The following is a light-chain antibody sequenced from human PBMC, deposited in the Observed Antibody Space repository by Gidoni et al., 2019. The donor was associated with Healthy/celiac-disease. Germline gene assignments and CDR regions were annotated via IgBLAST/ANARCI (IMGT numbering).Light chain of an antibody. Sequence: DIQMTQSPSSLSASVGDRVTITCQASQDISNYLNWYQQKPGKAPKLLIYDASNLETGVPSSFSGSGSGTDFTFTISSLQPEDIATYYCQQYDNLPPYTFXQXTKLEIK. CDR3: QQYDNLPPYT. CDR1: QDISNY. J-gene: IGKJ2*01. CDR2: DAS. V-gene: IGKV1-33*01.